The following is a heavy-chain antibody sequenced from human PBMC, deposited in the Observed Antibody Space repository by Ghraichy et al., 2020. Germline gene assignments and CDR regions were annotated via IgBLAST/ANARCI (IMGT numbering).Heavy chain of an antibody. Sequence: GGSLRLSCAASGFTFSSYDMHWVRQATGKGLEWVSAIGTAGDTYYPGSVKGRFTISRENAKNSLYLQMNSLRAGDTAVYYCARALIIPTVTTGYYYYGMDVWGQGTTVTVSS. V-gene: IGHV3-13*01. CDR1: GFTFSSYD. J-gene: IGHJ6*02. CDR3: ARALIIPTVTTGYYYYGMDV. D-gene: IGHD4-11*01. CDR2: IGTAGDT.